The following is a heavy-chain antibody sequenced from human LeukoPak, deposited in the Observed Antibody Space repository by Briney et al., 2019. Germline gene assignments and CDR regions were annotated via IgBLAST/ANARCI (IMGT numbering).Heavy chain of an antibody. CDR3: ARGGAATIFGVVIRFGAFGI. Sequence: SETLSLTCTVSGGSISSGDYYWSWIRQPPGKGLEWIGYIYYSGSTYYNPSLKSRVTISVDTSKNQFSLKLSSVTAADTAVYYCARGGAATIFGVVIRFGAFGIWGQGTMVTVSS. CDR1: GGSISSGDYY. V-gene: IGHV4-30-4*08. D-gene: IGHD3-3*01. J-gene: IGHJ3*02. CDR2: IYYSGST.